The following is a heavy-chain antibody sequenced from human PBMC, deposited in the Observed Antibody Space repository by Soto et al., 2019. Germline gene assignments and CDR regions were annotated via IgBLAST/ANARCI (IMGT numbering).Heavy chain of an antibody. V-gene: IGHV1-58*02. D-gene: IGHD3-10*01. CDR2: IVVGSGNT. CDR1: GFTFTSSA. CDR3: AAVAYYYGSGSYYTYFDY. J-gene: IGHJ4*02. Sequence: SVKVSCKASGFTFTSSAMQWVRQARGQRLEWIGWIVVGSGNTNYAQKFQERVTITRDMSTSTAYMELSSLRSEDTAVYYCAAVAYYYGSGSYYTYFDYWGQGTLVTVSS.